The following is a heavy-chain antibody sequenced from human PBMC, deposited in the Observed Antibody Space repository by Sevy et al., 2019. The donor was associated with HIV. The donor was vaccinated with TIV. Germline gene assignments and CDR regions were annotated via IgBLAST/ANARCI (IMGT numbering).Heavy chain of an antibody. CDR3: ERDADDPRGGMDV. J-gene: IGHJ6*02. D-gene: IGHD1-1*01. CDR1: GFTFRNYG. Sequence: GGSLRLSCAASGFTFRNYGMHWVRQAPGKGLEWRASISYDGSNKYFVDSVKGRFSISRDNSKNTVYVQMNSLRVEDTAVYYCERDADDPRGGMDVWGQGTTVTVSS. CDR2: ISYDGSNK. V-gene: IGHV3-30*03.